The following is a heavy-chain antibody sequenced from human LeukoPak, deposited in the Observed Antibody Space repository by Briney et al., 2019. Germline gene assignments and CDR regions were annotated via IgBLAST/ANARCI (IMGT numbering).Heavy chain of an antibody. CDR2: IYPGDSDT. Sequence: ESLKISCKGSGYSFTNYWIGWVRQMPGKGLEWMGLIYPGDSDTRYSPSFQGQVTISADKSVSTAYLQWGSLKASDTAIYYCARELDYGDYEGDYWGQGTLVTVSS. D-gene: IGHD4-17*01. CDR3: ARELDYGDYEGDY. CDR1: GYSFTNYW. V-gene: IGHV5-51*01. J-gene: IGHJ4*02.